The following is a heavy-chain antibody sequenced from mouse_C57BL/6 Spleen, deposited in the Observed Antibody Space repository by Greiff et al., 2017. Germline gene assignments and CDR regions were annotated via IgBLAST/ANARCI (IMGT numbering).Heavy chain of an antibody. D-gene: IGHD2-2*01. CDR2: ISYDGSN. J-gene: IGHJ2*01. CDR3: ATYGYDGYYFDY. V-gene: IGHV3-6*01. Sequence: EVKLQESGPGLVKPSQSLSLTCSVTGYSITSGYYWNWIRQFPGNKLEWMGYISYDGSNNYNPSLKNRISITRDTSKNQFFLKLNSVTTEDTATYYCATYGYDGYYFDYWGQGTTLTVSS. CDR1: GYSITSGYY.